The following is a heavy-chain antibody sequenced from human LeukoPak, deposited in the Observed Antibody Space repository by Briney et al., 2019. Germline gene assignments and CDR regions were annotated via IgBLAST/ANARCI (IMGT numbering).Heavy chain of an antibody. Sequence: SETLSLTCTVSGGSISSYYWSWIRQPPGKGLEWIGYIYYSGSTNYNPSLKSRVTISVDTSKNQFSLKLSSVTAADTAVYYCARVRYSGSYENYFDYWGQGTLVSVSS. J-gene: IGHJ4*02. V-gene: IGHV4-59*01. D-gene: IGHD1-26*01. CDR3: ARVRYSGSYENYFDY. CDR2: IYYSGST. CDR1: GGSISSYY.